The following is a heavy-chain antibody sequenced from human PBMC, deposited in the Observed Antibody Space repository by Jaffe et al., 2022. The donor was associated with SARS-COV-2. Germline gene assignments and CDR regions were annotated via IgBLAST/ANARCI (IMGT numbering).Heavy chain of an antibody. CDR1: GFIFSSYA. V-gene: IGHV3-64D*09. CDR2: ISGDGGGT. J-gene: IGHJ4*02. D-gene: IGHD1-26*01. CDR3: VKDHSGSFCFDY. Sequence: EVQLVESGGGLVQPGGSLRLSCSASGFIFSSYAMHWVRQAPGKGLEYVSTISGDGGGTAYADSAKGRFAISRDNSKTTMYLQMSSLRAEDTALYYCVKDHSGSFCFDYWGQGTLVTVSS.